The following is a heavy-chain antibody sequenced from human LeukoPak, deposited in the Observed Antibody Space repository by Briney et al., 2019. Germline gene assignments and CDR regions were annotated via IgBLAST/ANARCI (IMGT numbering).Heavy chain of an antibody. CDR1: GYTFITYA. CDR2: INAGNGNT. D-gene: IGHD3-22*01. CDR3: ARATNSGYCADY. Sequence: ASVKVSCKASGYTFITYALYWVRQAPGQRLEWMGWINAGNGNTKYSEKFQGRVIITRDTSASTGYMELSSLRSEDTAVYYCARATNSGYCADYWGQEPWSPSPQ. J-gene: IGHJ4*01. V-gene: IGHV1-3*01.